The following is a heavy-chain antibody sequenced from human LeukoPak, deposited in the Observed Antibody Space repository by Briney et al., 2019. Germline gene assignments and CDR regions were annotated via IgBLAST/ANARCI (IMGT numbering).Heavy chain of an antibody. V-gene: IGHV3-7*01. J-gene: IGHJ4*02. CDR3: ARESREWEPHNFDY. Sequence: PGGSLRLSCAASGFTFSSYWMSWVRQAPGKGLEWVANIKQDGSEKYYVDSVKGRFTISRDNAKNSLYLQMNSLRAEDTAVYYCARESREWEPHNFDYWGQGTLVTVSS. CDR1: GFTFSSYW. CDR2: IKQDGSEK. D-gene: IGHD1-26*01.